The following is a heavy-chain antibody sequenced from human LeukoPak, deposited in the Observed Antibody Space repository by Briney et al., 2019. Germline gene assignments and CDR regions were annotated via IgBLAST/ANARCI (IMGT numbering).Heavy chain of an antibody. CDR3: ARGQAQQWLVSPWNYYYMDV. V-gene: IGHV3-23*01. CDR2: ISGSGGST. CDR1: GFTFSSYG. J-gene: IGHJ6*03. Sequence: GGTLRLSCAASGFTFSSYGMSWVRQAPGKGLEWASAISGSGGSTYYADSVKGRFTISRDNSKNTLYLQMNSLRAEDTAVYYCARGQAQQWLVSPWNYYYMDVWGKGTTVTISS. D-gene: IGHD6-19*01.